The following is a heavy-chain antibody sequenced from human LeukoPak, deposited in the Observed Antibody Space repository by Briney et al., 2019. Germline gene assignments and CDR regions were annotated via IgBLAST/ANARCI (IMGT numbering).Heavy chain of an antibody. V-gene: IGHV4-59*01. D-gene: IGHD2-8*02. CDR1: GGSISSYY. Sequence: SETLSLTCTVSGGSISSYYWSWIRQPPGKGLEWIGYIYYSGSTNYNPSLKSRVTISVDTPKNQFSLKLSSVTAADTAVYYCARDTGDYFDYWGRGTLVTVSS. CDR3: ARDTGDYFDY. CDR2: IYYSGST. J-gene: IGHJ4*02.